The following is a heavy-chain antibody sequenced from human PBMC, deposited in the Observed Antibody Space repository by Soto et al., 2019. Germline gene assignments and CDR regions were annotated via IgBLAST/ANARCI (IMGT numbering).Heavy chain of an antibody. Sequence: SETLSLTCAVSGDSISRSYWWSWVRQFPGKGLEWIGEIYHSGSTIYNPSLQSRVTLSVDKSKNQFSLSLSSVTAADTAVYYCARGRGYSYGLDPWGQGTLVTVSS. V-gene: IGHV4-4*02. CDR2: IYHSGST. CDR3: ARGRGYSYGLDP. D-gene: IGHD5-18*01. J-gene: IGHJ5*02. CDR1: GDSISRSYW.